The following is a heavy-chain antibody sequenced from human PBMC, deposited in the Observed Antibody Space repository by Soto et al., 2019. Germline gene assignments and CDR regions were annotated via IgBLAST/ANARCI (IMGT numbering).Heavy chain of an antibody. CDR2: IDNAGTDS. Sequence: EVQLVESGGGLVQPGGSLRLSCAASGFTLSGRSMHWVRQAPGKGLVWVSGIDNAGTDSTYADSVKGRFTSSRDNAQNMLYLQRTSLGVEDTAVYYCARGWFGPDVWGKGTTVTVSS. CDR3: ARGWFGPDV. J-gene: IGHJ6*04. D-gene: IGHD3-10*01. CDR1: GFTLSGRS. V-gene: IGHV3-74*01.